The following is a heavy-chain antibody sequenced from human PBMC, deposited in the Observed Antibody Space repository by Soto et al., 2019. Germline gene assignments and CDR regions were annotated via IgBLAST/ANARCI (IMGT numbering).Heavy chain of an antibody. V-gene: IGHV4-4*07. J-gene: IGHJ4*02. CDR3: ARQGLDGRYFDS. CDR1: GGSVSSYY. CDR2: VYTSGST. Sequence: QVQLQESGPGLVKPSETLSLTCTVSGGSVSSYYWSWIRQPAGKGLEWIGRVYTSGSTNYNPSLKGRVTMSVDTSKNQFSLKLSSVTAADTAVYYCARQGLDGRYFDSWGQGTLVTVPS. D-gene: IGHD2-15*01.